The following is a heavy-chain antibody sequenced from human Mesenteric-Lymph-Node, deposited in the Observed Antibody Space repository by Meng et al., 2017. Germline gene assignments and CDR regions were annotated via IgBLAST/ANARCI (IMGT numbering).Heavy chain of an antibody. D-gene: IGHD6-19*01. Sequence: SETLSLTCTVSGASVSSDYWSWIRQSPGTGLEWIAYIYNTGSSNYNPSLKSRVTISVDTSKNQFSLKLSSVTAADTAVYYCARSGIISGWKYNFDNWGQGTLVTVSS. CDR2: IYNTGSS. V-gene: IGHV4-59*02. CDR1: GASVSSDY. J-gene: IGHJ4*02. CDR3: ARSGIISGWKYNFDN.